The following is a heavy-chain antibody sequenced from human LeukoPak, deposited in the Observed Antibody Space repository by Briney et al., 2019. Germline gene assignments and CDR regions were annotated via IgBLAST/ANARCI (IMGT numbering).Heavy chain of an antibody. CDR1: GFTFSSYS. CDR3: ARGNGSTSCYGCYYYYMDV. D-gene: IGHD2-2*01. CDR2: ISSSSSYI. V-gene: IGHV3-21*01. Sequence: GGSLRLSCAASGFTFSSYSMNWVRQAPGKGLEWVSSISSSSSYIYYADSVKGRFTISRDNAKNSLYLQMNSLRAEDTAVYYCARGNGSTSCYGCYYYYMDVWGKGTTVTISS. J-gene: IGHJ6*03.